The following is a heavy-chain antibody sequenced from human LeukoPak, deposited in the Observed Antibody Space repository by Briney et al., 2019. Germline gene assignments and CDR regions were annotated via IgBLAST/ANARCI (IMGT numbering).Heavy chain of an antibody. CDR3: ARELDGSNWYGYYYYYGMDV. Sequence: GGSLRLSCAASGFTFSSYSMNWVRQAPGKGLEWVSSISSSSSYIYYADSVKGRFTISRDNSKNTLYLQMNSLRAEDTAVYYCARELDGSNWYGYYYYYGMDVWGQGTTVTVSS. D-gene: IGHD6-13*01. V-gene: IGHV3-21*01. J-gene: IGHJ6*02. CDR1: GFTFSSYS. CDR2: ISSSSSYI.